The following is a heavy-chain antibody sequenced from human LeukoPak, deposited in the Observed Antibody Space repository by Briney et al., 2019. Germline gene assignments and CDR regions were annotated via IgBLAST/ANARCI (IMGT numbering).Heavy chain of an antibody. CDR3: ASRRIPPFSNFDY. V-gene: IGHV1-69*13. J-gene: IGHJ4*02. CDR1: GGTFSSYA. Sequence: ASVKVSCKASGGTFSSYAISWVRQAPGQGLEWMGGIIPIFGTANYAQKFQGRVTITADESTSTAYMELSSLRSEDTAVYYCASRRIPPFSNFDYWGQGTLVTVSS. D-gene: IGHD2-2*02. CDR2: IIPIFGTA.